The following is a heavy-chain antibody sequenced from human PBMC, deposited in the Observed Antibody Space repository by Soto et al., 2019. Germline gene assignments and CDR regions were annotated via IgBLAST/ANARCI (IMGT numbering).Heavy chain of an antibody. Sequence: GGSLRLSCAASGFTFSDYYMSWIRQAPGKGLEWVSYISSSGSTIYYADSVKGRFTISRDNAKNSLYLQMNSLRAEDTAVYYCATGNFWSGYSLLDVWGKGTTVTVSS. J-gene: IGHJ6*04. CDR2: ISSSGSTI. CDR1: GFTFSDYY. CDR3: ATGNFWSGYSLLDV. V-gene: IGHV3-11*01. D-gene: IGHD3-3*01.